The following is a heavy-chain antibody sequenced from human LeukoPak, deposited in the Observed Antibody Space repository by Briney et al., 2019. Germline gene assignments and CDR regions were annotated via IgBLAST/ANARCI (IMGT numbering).Heavy chain of an antibody. Sequence: GGSLRLSCAASGFTFSSYWMTWVRQAPGKGLEWVANIKQDGSEKYYVDSVKGRFTISRDNAKNSLYLQMNSLRAEDTAVYYCARFAAGGSYYYYMDVWGKGTTVTVSS. D-gene: IGHD6-25*01. J-gene: IGHJ6*03. V-gene: IGHV3-7*01. CDR1: GFTFSSYW. CDR2: IKQDGSEK. CDR3: ARFAAGGSYYYYMDV.